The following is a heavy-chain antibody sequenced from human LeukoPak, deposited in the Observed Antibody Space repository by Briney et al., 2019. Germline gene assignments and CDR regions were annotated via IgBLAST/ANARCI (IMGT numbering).Heavy chain of an antibody. CDR2: INVSGGRT. CDR1: GYTFSGFY. CDR3: AREPPESYHFDY. V-gene: IGHV1-46*01. Sequence: GASVKVSCKASGYTFSGFYVHWVRQAPGQGLEWMGIINVSGGRTDYARKFQGRVTMTRDMSTSTVYMELSNLRSEDTAVYYCAREPPESYHFDYWGQGTLVTVSS. J-gene: IGHJ4*02. D-gene: IGHD2-2*01.